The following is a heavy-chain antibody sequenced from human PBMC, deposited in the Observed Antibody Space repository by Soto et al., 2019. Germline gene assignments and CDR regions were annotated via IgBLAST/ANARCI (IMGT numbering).Heavy chain of an antibody. V-gene: IGHV3-23*01. CDR3: AKDRDGAAAGPTKFCGMDV. CDR2: ISGSGDST. CDR1: GFTFSSYA. J-gene: IGHJ6*02. Sequence: EVQLLESGGGLVQPGGSLRLSCAASGFTFSSYAMSWVRQAPGKGLEWVSVISGSGDSTYYADYVRGRFTISRDNSKNTLYLQMNSLRAEDTAVYYCAKDRDGAAAGPTKFCGMDVWGQGTTVTVSS. D-gene: IGHD6-13*01.